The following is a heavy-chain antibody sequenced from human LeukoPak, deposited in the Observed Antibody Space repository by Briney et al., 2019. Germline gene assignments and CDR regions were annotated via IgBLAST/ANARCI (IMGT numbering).Heavy chain of an antibody. D-gene: IGHD2-15*01. CDR3: AGGIPPAATSVDY. J-gene: IGHJ4*02. CDR1: GGSFSGYY. CDR2: INHSGST. Sequence: SETLSLTCAVYGGSFSGYYWSWIRQPPGKGLEWIGEINHSGSTNYNPSLKSRVTISVDTSKNQFSLKLSSVTATDTAVYYCAGGIPPAATSVDYWGQGTLVTVSS. V-gene: IGHV4-34*01.